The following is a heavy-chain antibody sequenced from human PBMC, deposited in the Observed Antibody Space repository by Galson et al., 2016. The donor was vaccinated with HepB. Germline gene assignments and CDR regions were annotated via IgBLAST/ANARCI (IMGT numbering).Heavy chain of an antibody. D-gene: IGHD6-13*01. J-gene: IGHJ4*02. CDR3: ATIGYDSTWSATGVPKFDF. Sequence: SLRLSCAASGFTFSSYAMHWVRQAPGKGLDWVASISYEESKKYYADSVKGRFTISRDNSKNTLYLQMNSLRAADTAVYYCATIGYDSTWSATGVPKFDFWGQGTLVTVSS. CDR2: ISYEESKK. CDR1: GFTFSSYA. V-gene: IGHV3-30*04.